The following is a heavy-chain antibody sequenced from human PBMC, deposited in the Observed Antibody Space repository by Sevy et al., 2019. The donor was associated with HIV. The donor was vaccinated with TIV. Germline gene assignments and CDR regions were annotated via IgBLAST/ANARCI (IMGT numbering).Heavy chain of an antibody. CDR2: ISSSGTII. V-gene: IGHV3-48*03. Sequence: GGYLRLSCAASGFTFSSYEMNWVRQAPGKGLEWISYISSSGTIIYYADSVKGRFTISRDNAKNSLYLQMNSLRAEDSAVYYCARAPYYDSDRYIYSRPHDYWGQGTSVTVSS. J-gene: IGHJ4*02. D-gene: IGHD3-22*01. CDR3: ARAPYYDSDRYIYSRPHDY. CDR1: GFTFSSYE.